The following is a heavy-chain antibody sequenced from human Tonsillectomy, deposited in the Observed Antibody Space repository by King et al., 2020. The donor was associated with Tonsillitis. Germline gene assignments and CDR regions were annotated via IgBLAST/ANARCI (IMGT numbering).Heavy chain of an antibody. CDR2: IIPIFGAT. CDR3: ARRGIINYGMDV. CDR1: GGTFNNYG. Sequence: HVQLVESGAEVKKPGSSLKVSRKASGGTFNNYGISWVRQAPGQGLEWMGGIIPIFGATNYAQKFQGRVTITADESTRTAYMELSSLRSDDTAVYYCARRGIINYGMDVWGQGTTVIVSS. J-gene: IGHJ6*02. V-gene: IGHV1-69*01. D-gene: IGHD2-15*01.